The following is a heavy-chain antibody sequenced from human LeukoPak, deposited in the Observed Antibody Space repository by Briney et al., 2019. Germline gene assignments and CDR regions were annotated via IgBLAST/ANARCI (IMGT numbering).Heavy chain of an antibody. Sequence: NPSQTLSLTCAVSGGSINSGGYSWSWIRQPPGKGLEWIGYIYYSGATYYNPSLKSRLTISIDTSKNQFSLKLSSVTAADTAMYYCARTKKVAHGDYENYFDYWGQGTRVTVSS. CDR2: IYYSGAT. V-gene: IGHV4-30-4*07. D-gene: IGHD4-17*01. CDR1: GGSINSGGYS. CDR3: ARTKKVAHGDYENYFDY. J-gene: IGHJ4*02.